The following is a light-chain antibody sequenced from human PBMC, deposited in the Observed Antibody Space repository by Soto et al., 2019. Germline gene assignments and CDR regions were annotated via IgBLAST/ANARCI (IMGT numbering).Light chain of an antibody. CDR3: NSQRSSGTRV. J-gene: IGLJ1*01. Sequence: QSVLTQPASVSGSPGQSITISCTGTSSDVGGYKHVSWYQHHPGKAPKLMIHEVSNRPSGVSNRFSGSKSGYTASLTISGLQAEDEADYYCNSQRSSGTRVFGTGTKLTVL. CDR1: SSDVGGYKH. CDR2: EVS. V-gene: IGLV2-14*01.